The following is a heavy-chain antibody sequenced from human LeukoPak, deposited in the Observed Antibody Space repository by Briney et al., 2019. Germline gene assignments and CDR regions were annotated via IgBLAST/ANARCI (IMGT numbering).Heavy chain of an antibody. Sequence: GGSLRLSCAASGFTFSSYGMHWVRQAPGKGLEWVAVISYDGSNKYYADSVKGRFTISRDNSKNTLYLQMNSLRAEDTAVYYCAKGYSSSWCVIYFDYWGQGTLATVSS. J-gene: IGHJ4*02. V-gene: IGHV3-30*18. CDR2: ISYDGSNK. CDR1: GFTFSSYG. D-gene: IGHD6-13*01. CDR3: AKGYSSSWCVIYFDY.